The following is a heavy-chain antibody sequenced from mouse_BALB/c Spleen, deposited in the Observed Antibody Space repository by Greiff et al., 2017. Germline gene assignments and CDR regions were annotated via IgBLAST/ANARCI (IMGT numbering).Heavy chain of an antibody. CDR2: INSNGGST. CDR1: GFTFSSYG. Sequence: EVMLVESGGGLVQPGGSLKLSCAASGFTFSSYGMSWVRQTPDKRLELVATINSNGGSTYYPDSVKGRFTISRDNAKNTLYLQMSSLKSEDTAMYYCARVDPFDVWGAGTTVTVSS. V-gene: IGHV5-6-3*01. J-gene: IGHJ1*01. CDR3: ARVDPFDV.